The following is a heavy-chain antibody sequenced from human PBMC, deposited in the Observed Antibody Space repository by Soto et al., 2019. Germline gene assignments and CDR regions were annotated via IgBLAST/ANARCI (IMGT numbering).Heavy chain of an antibody. CDR2: IYYSGST. V-gene: IGHV4-39*07. CDR3: ARGSVTTSSYPPFDY. Sequence: PSETLSLTCTVSGGSISSSSYFWGWIRQPPGKGLEWIGSIYYSGSTYYNPSLKSRVTISVDTSKNQFSLKLSSVTAADTAVYYCARGSVTTSSYPPFDYWGQGTLVTVSS. J-gene: IGHJ4*02. D-gene: IGHD4-17*01. CDR1: GGSISSSSYF.